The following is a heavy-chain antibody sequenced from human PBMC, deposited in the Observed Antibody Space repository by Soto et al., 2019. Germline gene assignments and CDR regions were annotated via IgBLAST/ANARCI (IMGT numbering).Heavy chain of an antibody. D-gene: IGHD2-21*02. Sequence: ASVKVSCKASGYTFTGYYMHWVRQAPGQGLEWMGWINPNSGGTNYAQKFQGWVTMTRDTSISTAYMELSRLRSDDTAVYYCARDFMACGGDCDRGDYYYYGMDVWGQGTTVTVSS. V-gene: IGHV1-2*04. J-gene: IGHJ6*02. CDR2: INPNSGGT. CDR3: ARDFMACGGDCDRGDYYYYGMDV. CDR1: GYTFTGYY.